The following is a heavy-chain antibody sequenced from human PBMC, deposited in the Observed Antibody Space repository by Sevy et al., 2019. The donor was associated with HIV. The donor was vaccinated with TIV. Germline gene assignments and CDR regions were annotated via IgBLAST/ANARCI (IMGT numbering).Heavy chain of an antibody. CDR3: VRDDRDGYFEY. Sequence: ASVKVSCKASGYTFTGYYMHWMRQAPGQGLEWMGWINPDSGGPIYAPKFQGRVTLTRDTSISTAYMDLSRLKSDDTAVYYCVRDDRDGYFEYCGQGTRVTVSS. CDR1: GYTFTGYY. CDR2: INPDSGGP. V-gene: IGHV1-2*02. J-gene: IGHJ4*02.